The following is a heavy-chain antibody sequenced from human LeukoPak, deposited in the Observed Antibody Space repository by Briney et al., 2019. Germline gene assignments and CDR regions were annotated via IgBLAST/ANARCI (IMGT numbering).Heavy chain of an antibody. CDR1: GFTFSSYA. J-gene: IGHJ4*02. D-gene: IGHD3-22*01. V-gene: IGHV3-30-3*01. Sequence: GRSLRLSCAASGFTFSSYAMHWVRQAPGKGLEWVAVISYDGSNKYYADSVKGRFTISRDNSKNTLYLQMNSLRAEDTAVYYCARGDYCDSSGLPHYWGQGTLVTVSS. CDR3: ARGDYCDSSGLPHY. CDR2: ISYDGSNK.